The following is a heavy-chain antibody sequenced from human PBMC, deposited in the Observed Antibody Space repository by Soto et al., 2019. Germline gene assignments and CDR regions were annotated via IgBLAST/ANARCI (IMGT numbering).Heavy chain of an antibody. J-gene: IGHJ4*02. CDR1: GGSISSGGYY. CDR3: ARVRITMVRGDTTFDY. CDR2: IYYSGST. D-gene: IGHD3-10*01. V-gene: IGHV4-31*03. Sequence: PSETLSLTCTVSGGSISSGGYYWSWIRQHPGKGLEWIGYIYYSGSTYYNPSLKSRVTISVDTSKNQFSLKLSSVTAADTAVYYCARVRITMVRGDTTFDYWGQGTLVTVSS.